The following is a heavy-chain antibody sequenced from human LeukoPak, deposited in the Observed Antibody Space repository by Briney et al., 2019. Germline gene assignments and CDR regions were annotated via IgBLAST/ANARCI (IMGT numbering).Heavy chain of an antibody. D-gene: IGHD2-2*01. CDR3: ARDVVVPAADDAFDI. Sequence: GGSLRLSCAASGFTVSSNCMSWVRQAPWKGLEWVSVIYSGGSTYYADSVKGRFTISRDNSKNTLYLQMNSLRAEDTAVYYCARDVVVPAADDAFDIWGRGTMVTVSS. CDR2: IYSGGST. J-gene: IGHJ3*02. V-gene: IGHV3-53*01. CDR1: GFTVSSNC.